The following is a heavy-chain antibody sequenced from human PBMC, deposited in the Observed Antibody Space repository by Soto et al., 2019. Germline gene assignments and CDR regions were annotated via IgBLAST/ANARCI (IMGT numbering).Heavy chain of an antibody. Sequence: EVQLVESGGGLVQPGRSLRLSCAASGFIFDDYAMHWVRQAPGKGLEWVSGISWNGGTIGYADSVKGRFTISRDNAKNSLYLQMDSLRPEDTALYYCAKGRSYASGLGQYWFDPWGQGTLVTVSS. CDR3: AKGRSYASGLGQYWFDP. D-gene: IGHD2-2*01. V-gene: IGHV3-9*01. CDR1: GFIFDDYA. CDR2: ISWNGGTI. J-gene: IGHJ5*02.